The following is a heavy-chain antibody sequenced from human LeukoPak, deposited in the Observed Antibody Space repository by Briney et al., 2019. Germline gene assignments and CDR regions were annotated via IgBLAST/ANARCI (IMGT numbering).Heavy chain of an antibody. D-gene: IGHD3-10*01. J-gene: IGHJ4*02. CDR2: IKQEGSEK. CDR3: GRVRVGAAYFDY. Sequence: PGGSLRLSRAASGFTFSRNWKRWVRHAPGKGLEWVANIKQEGSEKYYVDSVKGRFTISRDNARNSLYLQMNSLRAEGTAVYYCGRVRVGAAYFDYWGQGTLVTVSS. V-gene: IGHV3-7*01. CDR1: GFTFSRNW.